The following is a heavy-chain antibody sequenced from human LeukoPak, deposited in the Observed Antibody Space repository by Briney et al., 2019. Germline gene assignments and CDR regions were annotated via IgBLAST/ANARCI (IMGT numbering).Heavy chain of an antibody. CDR2: INHSGST. D-gene: IGHD1/OR15-1a*01. Sequence: PSETLSLTCAVYGGSFSGYYWSWIRQPPGKGLEWIGEINHSGSTNYNPSLKSRVTISVDTSKNQFSLKPSSVTAADTAVYYCARGLPRDGAVPNNRNWFDPWGQGTLVTVSS. CDR3: ARGLPRDGAVPNNRNWFDP. J-gene: IGHJ5*02. CDR1: GGSFSGYY. V-gene: IGHV4-34*01.